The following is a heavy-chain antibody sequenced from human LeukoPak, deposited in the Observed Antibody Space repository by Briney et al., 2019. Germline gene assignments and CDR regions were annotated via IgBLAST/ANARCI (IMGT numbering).Heavy chain of an antibody. Sequence: PSQTLSLTCTVSGGSIRSGDYYWSWIRQPPGKGLECIGYIYSSGSTYYSPSLKSRIAMSVDTSKNQFSLKLSSVTAADTATYYCARRNYYASSWYFDLWVRGSLVTVSS. D-gene: IGHD3-10*01. V-gene: IGHV4-30-4*08. CDR2: IYSSGST. J-gene: IGHJ2*01. CDR3: ARRNYYASSWYFDL. CDR1: GGSIRSGDYY.